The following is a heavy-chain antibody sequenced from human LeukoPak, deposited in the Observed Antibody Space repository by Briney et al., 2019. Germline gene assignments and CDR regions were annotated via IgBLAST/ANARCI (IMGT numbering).Heavy chain of an antibody. CDR1: GFPFNAYW. CDR2: ISGGGGTI. V-gene: IGHV3-48*01. J-gene: IGHJ4*02. CDR3: ARNQEIDYYDSSGFYWGVEY. D-gene: IGHD3-22*01. Sequence: GGSLRLSCAASGFPFNAYWMTWVRQAPGKGLEWVAYISGGGGTIYYADSVKGRFTISRDNAKNSLYLQMDSLRAEDTAVYYCARNQEIDYYDSSGFYWGVEYWGQGTLVTVSS.